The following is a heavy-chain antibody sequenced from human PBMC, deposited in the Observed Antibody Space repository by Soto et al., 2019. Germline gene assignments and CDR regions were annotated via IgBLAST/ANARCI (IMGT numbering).Heavy chain of an antibody. CDR1: GGTFSSYA. CDR2: IIPIFGTA. V-gene: IGHV1-69*06. CDR3: PRDSWDSSDEGDYFDY. J-gene: IGHJ4*02. Sequence: SVKVSCKASGGTFSSYAISWVRQAPGQGLEWMGGIIPIFGTANYAQKFQGRVTITADKSTSTAYMELSSLRSEDTAVYYCPRDSWDSSDEGDYFDYWGQGTLVTVSS. D-gene: IGHD3-22*01.